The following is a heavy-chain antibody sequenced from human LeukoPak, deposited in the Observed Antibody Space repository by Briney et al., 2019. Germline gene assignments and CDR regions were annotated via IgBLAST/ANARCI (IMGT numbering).Heavy chain of an antibody. CDR2: ISRGSSYI. V-gene: IGHV3-21*01. CDR3: ARDLSAYGSGSYQVY. Sequence: GGSLRLSCAASGFTFNSYSMNWIRQAPGKGLEWVSSISRGSSYIYYADSVKGRFTISRDNAKNSLYLQMNSLRAEDTAVYYCARDLSAYGSGSYQVYWGQGTLVTVSS. CDR1: GFTFNSYS. J-gene: IGHJ4*02. D-gene: IGHD3-10*01.